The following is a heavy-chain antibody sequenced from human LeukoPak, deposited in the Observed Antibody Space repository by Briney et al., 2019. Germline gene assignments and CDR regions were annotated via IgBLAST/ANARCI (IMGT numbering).Heavy chain of an antibody. CDR3: ARDESIFGVVIIGLFDY. D-gene: IGHD3-3*01. J-gene: IGHJ4*02. Sequence: PGESLRLSCAVSGFTFSSYWMSWVGHAPGKGLEWVANINQDGSEKSYVDSVKGRFTISRDNATNSLYLQMNSLRADDTAVYYCARDESIFGVVIIGLFDYWGQGTLVTVSS. CDR1: GFTFSSYW. V-gene: IGHV3-7*01. CDR2: INQDGSEK.